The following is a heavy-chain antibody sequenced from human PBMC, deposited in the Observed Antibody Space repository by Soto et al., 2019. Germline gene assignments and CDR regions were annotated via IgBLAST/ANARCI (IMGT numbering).Heavy chain of an antibody. J-gene: IGHJ5*02. D-gene: IGHD2-15*01. CDR2: MSPGSRYP. CDR3: VRGGGGGLFDP. V-gene: IGHV3-11*06. Sequence: GGSLRLSCAVSGFTIGDSYMSWIRQAPGKGLEWLSYMSPGSRYPAYADSVKGRFTVSRDNAKRSLFLQMTSLTAEDTAIYYCVRGGGGGLFDPWGQGTMVTVSS. CDR1: GFTIGDSY.